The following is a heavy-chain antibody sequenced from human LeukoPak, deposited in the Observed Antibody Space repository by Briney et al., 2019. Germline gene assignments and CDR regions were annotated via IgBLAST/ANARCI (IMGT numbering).Heavy chain of an antibody. CDR2: ISSSGSDI. V-gene: IGHV3-48*03. J-gene: IGHJ4*02. Sequence: GGSLRLSCAASGFTFSNYEMHWVRQAPGKGLEWVSYISSSGSDIYYADSVKGRFTISRDNAKNSLYLQMNSLRAEDTAVYYCASSGYWGQGTLVTVSS. CDR1: GFTFSNYE. CDR3: ASSGY. D-gene: IGHD1-26*01.